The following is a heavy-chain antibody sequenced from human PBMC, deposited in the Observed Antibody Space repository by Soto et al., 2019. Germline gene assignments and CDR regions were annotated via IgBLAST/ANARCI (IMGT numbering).Heavy chain of an antibody. J-gene: IGHJ6*02. Sequence: QVPLVESGGGLVQPGRSLRLSCAASGFTFSSYGMHWVRQAPGKGLEWVAVISYEGSNKYSADSVKGRFTISRDNSKNTLYLQMNRLRAEDTAVSYCAKGLEPFPDYYSYYGMDVWGQGTTVTVS. CDR3: AKGLEPFPDYYSYYGMDV. D-gene: IGHD1-1*01. CDR2: ISYEGSNK. V-gene: IGHV3-30*18. CDR1: GFTFSSYG.